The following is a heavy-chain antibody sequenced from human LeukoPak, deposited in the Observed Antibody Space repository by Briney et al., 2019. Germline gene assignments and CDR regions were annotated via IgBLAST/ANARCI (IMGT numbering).Heavy chain of an antibody. Sequence: SETLSLTCTVSGGSISNYYWSWIRQPPGKGLEWIGDIFYSGSTNYNPSLQSRVAISVDTSKNQFSLKLSSVTAADTALYYCARGTGYCGGGTCQPYDYWGQGTLVTLSS. CDR2: IFYSGST. J-gene: IGHJ4*02. CDR3: ARGTGYCGGGTCQPYDY. CDR1: GGSISNYY. V-gene: IGHV4-59*01. D-gene: IGHD2-15*01.